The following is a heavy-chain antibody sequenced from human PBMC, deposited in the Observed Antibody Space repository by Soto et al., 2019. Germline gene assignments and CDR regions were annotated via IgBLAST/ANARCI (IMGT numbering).Heavy chain of an antibody. CDR3: AKGGYCISTSCYAWDYYYGMDV. V-gene: IGHV3-30*18. D-gene: IGHD2-2*01. CDR1: GFTFSSYG. CDR2: ISYDGSNK. J-gene: IGHJ6*04. Sequence: PGGSLRLSCAASGFTFSSYGMHWVRQAPGKGLEWVAVISYDGSNKYYADSVKGRFTISRDNSKNTLYLQMNSLRAEDTAVYYCAKGGYCISTSCYAWDYYYGMDVWGKG.